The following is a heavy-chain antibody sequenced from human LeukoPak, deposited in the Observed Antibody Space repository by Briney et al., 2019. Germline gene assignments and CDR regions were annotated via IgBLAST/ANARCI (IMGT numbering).Heavy chain of an antibody. CDR3: TRGFGVVIIQRFDP. Sequence: GGSLRLSCTASGFTFGDYAMSWFRQAPGKGLEWVGFIRSKAYGGTTEYAASVKGRFTISRDDSKSIAYLQMHSLKTEDTAVYYCTRGFGVVIIQRFDPWGQGTLVTVSS. CDR1: GFTFGDYA. CDR2: IRSKAYGGTT. D-gene: IGHD3-3*01. J-gene: IGHJ5*02. V-gene: IGHV3-49*03.